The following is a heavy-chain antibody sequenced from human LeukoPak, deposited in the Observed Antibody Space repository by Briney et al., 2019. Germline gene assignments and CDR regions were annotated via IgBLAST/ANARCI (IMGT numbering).Heavy chain of an antibody. V-gene: IGHV1-2*02. Sequence: RASVKVSCKASGYPLTGYYMHWVRQAPGQGLEGVGWINPNSGDTNSAQNFQGRVTMTRDASINTAYMELSRLRSDDTAVYYCARGRGSTSSNFDQWGQGTLVTVSS. CDR1: GYPLTGYY. CDR3: ARGRGSTSSNFDQ. D-gene: IGHD2-2*01. J-gene: IGHJ4*02. CDR2: INPNSGDT.